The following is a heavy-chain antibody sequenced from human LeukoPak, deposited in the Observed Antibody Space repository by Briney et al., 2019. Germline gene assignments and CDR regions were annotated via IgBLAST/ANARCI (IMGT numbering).Heavy chain of an antibody. Sequence: SETLSLTCTVSGGSISSYYWSWIRLPPGKGLEWIGYIYYTGATYYNPSLKSRVTISLDTSKNQFFLKLSSVTAADAAVYYCARAGYSYGTGYYFDYWGQGALVTVSS. J-gene: IGHJ4*02. CDR2: IYYTGAT. D-gene: IGHD5-18*01. CDR3: ARAGYSYGTGYYFDY. V-gene: IGHV4-59*01. CDR1: GGSISSYY.